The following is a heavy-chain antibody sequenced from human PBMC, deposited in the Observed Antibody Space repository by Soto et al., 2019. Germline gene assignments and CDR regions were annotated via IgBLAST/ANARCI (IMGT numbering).Heavy chain of an antibody. CDR3: VCSSYRGHLSLLAF. CDR2: ITYDGSDK. J-gene: IGHJ4*02. D-gene: IGHD2-15*01. V-gene: IGHV3-30-3*01. Sequence: RGELRDSYRASGVMSSRYSMHGFRQAPDRGLEWVAVITYDGSDKFYADSVKGRFTISRDNSKNTLYLQMNSLRPDDTAVYYCVCSSYRGHLSLLAFWSQGSLVIGSA. CDR1: GVMSSRYS.